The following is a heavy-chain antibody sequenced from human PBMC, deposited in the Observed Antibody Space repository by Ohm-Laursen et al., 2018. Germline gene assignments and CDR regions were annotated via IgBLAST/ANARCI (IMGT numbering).Heavy chain of an antibody. J-gene: IGHJ4*02. Sequence: GTLSLTCTVSGGSINSYYWSWIRQPAGKGLEWIGRLYTSGSTNYNPSLKSRVTISVDTSKNQFSLKLSSVTAADTAVYYCARGTRKDYYDSSGPILAGRDYWGQGTLVTVSS. CDR3: ARGTRKDYYDSSGPILAGRDY. CDR1: GGSINSYY. V-gene: IGHV4-4*07. CDR2: LYTSGST. D-gene: IGHD3-22*01.